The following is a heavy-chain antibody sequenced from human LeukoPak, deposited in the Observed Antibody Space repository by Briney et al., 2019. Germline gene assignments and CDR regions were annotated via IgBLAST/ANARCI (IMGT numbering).Heavy chain of an antibody. V-gene: IGHV3-23*01. J-gene: IGHJ4*02. CDR2: ISGSGGSA. Sequence: GGSLRLSCAASGFTFSSYAMNWVRQAPGEGLEWVSLISGSGGSAYYADSVKGRFTVSRDNSKNTLYLQMNSLRAEDTAVYYCAKSNLKYYFDSWGQGTLVTVSS. D-gene: IGHD6-6*01. CDR1: GFTFSSYA. CDR3: AKSNLKYYFDS.